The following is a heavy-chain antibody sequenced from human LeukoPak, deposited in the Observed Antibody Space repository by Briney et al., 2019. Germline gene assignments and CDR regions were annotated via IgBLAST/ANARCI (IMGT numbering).Heavy chain of an antibody. CDR3: TTLDGDYAPDY. CDR2: MESKSDGGST. J-gene: IGHJ4*02. V-gene: IGHV3-15*04. Sequence: GGSLRLSCAGSGFTFSNAWMSWVRQAPGKGLEWVGRMESKSDGGSTDYAAPVKGRFTISRDDSKNTLFLQINSLKTEDTAVYYCTTLDGDYAPDYWGQGTLVTVSS. D-gene: IGHD4-17*01. CDR1: GFTFSNAW.